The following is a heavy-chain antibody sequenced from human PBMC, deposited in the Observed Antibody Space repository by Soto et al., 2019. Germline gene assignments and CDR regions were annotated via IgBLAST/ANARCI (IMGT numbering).Heavy chain of an antibody. CDR1: GYTFTTYT. V-gene: IGHV1-3*01. J-gene: IGHJ4*02. CDR3: ARDIAGSYKAFDY. D-gene: IGHD1-26*01. CDR2: INPGNGIT. Sequence: QVHLVQSGAEVKKPGASVKVSCKASGYTFTTYTMHWVRQAPEQRLEWMDWINPGNGITKYSQNFQDRVTLTRDTSASTAYMDLGSLTSADTAVYYCARDIAGSYKAFDYWGQGTLVTVSS.